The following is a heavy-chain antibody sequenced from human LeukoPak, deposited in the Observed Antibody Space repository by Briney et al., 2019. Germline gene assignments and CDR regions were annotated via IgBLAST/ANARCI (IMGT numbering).Heavy chain of an antibody. V-gene: IGHV3-74*01. J-gene: IGHJ4*02. Sequence: GGSLRLSCAASGSTFSSYWMHSVRQARGKGLVWVSRINSDGSSTSYADSVKGRFTISRDNAKNTLYLQMNSLRAEDTAVYYCARTYYYDSMGYLYWGQGTLVTASS. CDR1: GSTFSSYW. D-gene: IGHD3-22*01. CDR3: ARTYYYDSMGYLY. CDR2: INSDGSST.